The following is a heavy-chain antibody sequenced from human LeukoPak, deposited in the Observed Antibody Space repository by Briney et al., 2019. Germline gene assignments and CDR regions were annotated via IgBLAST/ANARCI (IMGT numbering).Heavy chain of an antibody. CDR2: IYSGGST. CDR1: GFTVSNNY. D-gene: IGHD6-19*01. Sequence: GGSLRLSCAASGFTVSNNYMTWVRQAPGKGLEWVSLIYSGGSTYYAASVKGRFTISRDNSKNTLYLQMNSLRAEDTAVYYCATGYSSGWCAYWGQGTLVTVSS. V-gene: IGHV3-53*01. J-gene: IGHJ4*02. CDR3: ATGYSSGWCAY.